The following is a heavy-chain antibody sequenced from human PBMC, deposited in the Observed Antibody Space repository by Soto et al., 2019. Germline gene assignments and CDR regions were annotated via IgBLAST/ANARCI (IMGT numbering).Heavy chain of an antibody. CDR1: GGSLSSSSYY. V-gene: IGHV4-39*01. CDR2: IYYSGST. Sequence: SETLSLTCTVAGGSLSSSSYYWGWIRQPPGKGLEWIGSIYYSGSTYYNPSLKSRVTISVDTSKNQFSLKLSSVTAADTAVYYCASDQLRYFDWLLNYYWGQGTLVTVSS. D-gene: IGHD3-9*01. J-gene: IGHJ4*02. CDR3: ASDQLRYFDWLLNYY.